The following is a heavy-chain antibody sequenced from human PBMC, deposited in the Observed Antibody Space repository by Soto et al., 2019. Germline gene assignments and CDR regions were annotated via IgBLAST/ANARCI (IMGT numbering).Heavy chain of an antibody. CDR3: ARSLGGLLWFGGTFDY. J-gene: IGHJ4*02. CDR1: GGSISSYY. D-gene: IGHD3-10*01. Sequence: SETLSLTCTVSGGSISSYYWSWIRQPPGKGLEWIGYIYYSGSTNYNPSLKSRVTISVDKSKNQFSLKLSSVTAADTAVYYCARSLGGLLWFGGTFDYWGQGTQVTSPQ. CDR2: IYYSGST. V-gene: IGHV4-59*12.